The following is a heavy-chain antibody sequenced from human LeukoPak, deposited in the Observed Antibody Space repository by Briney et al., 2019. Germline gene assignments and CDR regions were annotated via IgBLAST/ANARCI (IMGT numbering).Heavy chain of an antibody. CDR1: GYTFTSYY. Sequence: ASVKVSCKASGYTFTSYYMHWVRQAPGQGLEWMGIINPSGGSTSCAQKFQGRVTMTRDTSTSTVYMELSSLRSEDTAVYYCARGVIVVVTARFGMDVWGQGTTVTVSS. J-gene: IGHJ6*02. CDR3: ARGVIVVVTARFGMDV. V-gene: IGHV1-46*01. D-gene: IGHD2-21*02. CDR2: INPSGGST.